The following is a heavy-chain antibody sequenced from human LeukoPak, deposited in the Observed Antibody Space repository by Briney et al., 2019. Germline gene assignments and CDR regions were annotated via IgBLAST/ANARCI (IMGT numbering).Heavy chain of an antibody. Sequence: GGSLRLSCAASGFTFSSYGMHWVRQAPGKGLEWVAFIRYDGSNKYYADSVKGRFTISRDNFKNTLYLQMNSLRAEDTAVYYCAKDSPYSSSWFPLDYWGQGTLVTVSS. CDR1: GFTFSSYG. D-gene: IGHD6-13*01. V-gene: IGHV3-30*02. CDR3: AKDSPYSSSWFPLDY. J-gene: IGHJ4*02. CDR2: IRYDGSNK.